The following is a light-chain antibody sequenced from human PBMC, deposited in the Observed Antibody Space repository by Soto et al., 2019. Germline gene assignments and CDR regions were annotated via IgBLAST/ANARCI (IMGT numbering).Light chain of an antibody. J-gene: IGKJ4*01. CDR2: AAS. CDR1: QDIGSF. V-gene: IGKV1-9*01. CDR3: QHFHSYPLT. Sequence: DIQLTQSPSFLSASLGDRVTITCRASQDIGSFLAWYQQEPGKAPKLLVYAASTLQSGVPSRFSGSGSGTEFTLTISTLQPEDFATYYCQHFHSYPLTFGGGTTVEIK.